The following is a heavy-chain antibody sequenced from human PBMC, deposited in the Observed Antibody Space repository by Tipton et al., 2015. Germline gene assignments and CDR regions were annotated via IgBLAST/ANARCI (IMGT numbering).Heavy chain of an antibody. CDR2: IFHRGDT. Sequence: GLVKPSETLSLTCTVSGGPITSSAYYWDWIRQPPGKGLEWIGSIFHRGDTNYNPSLKSRVTISLDTSKNQFSLKLNSVTAADTAVYYCARFDYGDYLTGFDPWGQGTLVTVSS. CDR1: GGPITSSAYY. J-gene: IGHJ5*02. CDR3: ARFDYGDYLTGFDP. V-gene: IGHV4-39*07. D-gene: IGHD4-17*01.